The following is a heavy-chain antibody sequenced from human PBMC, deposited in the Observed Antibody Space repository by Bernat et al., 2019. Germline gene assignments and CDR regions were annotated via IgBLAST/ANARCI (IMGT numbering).Heavy chain of an antibody. CDR2: INAGNGNT. J-gene: IGHJ5*02. CDR3: ARGKRITMVQGVSAGGDP. Sequence: QVQLVQSGAEVKKPGASVKVSCKASGYTFTSYAMHWVRQAPGQRLEWMGWINAGNGNTKYSQKFQGRVTITRDTSASTAYMELSSLRSEDTAVYYCARGKRITMVQGVSAGGDPWGQGTLVTVSS. V-gene: IGHV1-3*01. CDR1: GYTFTSYA. D-gene: IGHD3-10*01.